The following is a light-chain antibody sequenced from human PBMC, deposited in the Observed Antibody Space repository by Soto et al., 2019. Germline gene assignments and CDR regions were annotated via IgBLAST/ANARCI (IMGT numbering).Light chain of an antibody. Sequence: QSALTQPASVSGSPGQSITISCTGTNSDVGGYKFVSWYQQHPGKAPKVIIYEVTDRPPGISDRFSASKSGNTATLTISGLQAEDEADYYCSSFANTNTWVFGGGTKVTVL. CDR3: SSFANTNTWV. V-gene: IGLV2-14*01. CDR1: NSDVGGYKF. J-gene: IGLJ3*02. CDR2: EVT.